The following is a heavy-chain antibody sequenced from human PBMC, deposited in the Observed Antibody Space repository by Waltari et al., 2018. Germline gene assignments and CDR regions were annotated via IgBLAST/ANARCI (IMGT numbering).Heavy chain of an antibody. CDR3: AKVRAAAGTGFFDP. D-gene: IGHD6-13*01. V-gene: IGHV1-69*02. Sequence: QVQLVQSGAEVKKPGSSVKVSCKASGGTFSSYTISWVRQAPGQGLEWMGRIIPIRGIANYAQKFQGRVTITADKSTSTAYMELSSLRSEDTAVYYCAKVRAAAGTGFFDPWGQGTLVTVSS. CDR2: IIPIRGIA. J-gene: IGHJ5*02. CDR1: GGTFSSYT.